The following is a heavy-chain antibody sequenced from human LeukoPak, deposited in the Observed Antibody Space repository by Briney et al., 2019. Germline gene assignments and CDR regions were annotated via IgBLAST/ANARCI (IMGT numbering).Heavy chain of an antibody. J-gene: IGHJ4*02. CDR1: GYTFTIYG. Sequence: AASVKVSCKASGYTFTIYGLSWVRQAPGQGLEWMGWISVYNGNTNYVQKLQGRVTMTTDTSTSTAYMELRSLRSDDTAVYYCARADKQWPAFFDYWGQGTLVTVSS. CDR2: ISVYNGNT. CDR3: ARADKQWPAFFDY. V-gene: IGHV1-18*01. D-gene: IGHD6-19*01.